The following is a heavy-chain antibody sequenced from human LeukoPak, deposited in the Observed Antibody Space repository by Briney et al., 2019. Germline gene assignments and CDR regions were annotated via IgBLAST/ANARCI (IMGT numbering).Heavy chain of an antibody. CDR1: GGSISSSSYY. CDR3: ARARGSSGAFDI. D-gene: IGHD1-26*01. Sequence: SETLSLTCTVSGGSISSSSYYWGWIRQPPGKGLEWIGSIYYSGSTYYNPSLKSRVTISVDTSKNQFSLKLGSVTAADTAVYYCARARGSSGAFDIWGQGTMVTVSS. V-gene: IGHV4-39*07. CDR2: IYYSGST. J-gene: IGHJ3*02.